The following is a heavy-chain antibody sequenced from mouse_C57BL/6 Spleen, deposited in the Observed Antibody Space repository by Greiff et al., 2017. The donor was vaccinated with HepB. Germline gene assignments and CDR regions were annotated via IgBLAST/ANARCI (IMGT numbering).Heavy chain of an antibody. CDR3: AREGWDVDSWFAY. CDR2: IYPGSGST. Sequence: VQLQQPGAELVKPGASVKMSCKASGYTFTSYWITWVKQRPGQGLEWIGDIYPGSGSTNYNEKFKSKATLTVDTSSSTAYMQLSSLTSEDSAVYYCAREGWDVDSWFAYWGQGTLVTVSA. D-gene: IGHD4-1*01. V-gene: IGHV1-55*01. J-gene: IGHJ3*01. CDR1: GYTFTSYW.